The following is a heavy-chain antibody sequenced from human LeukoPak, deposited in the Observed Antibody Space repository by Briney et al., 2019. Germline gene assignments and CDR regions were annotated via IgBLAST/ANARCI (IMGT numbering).Heavy chain of an antibody. V-gene: IGHV3-66*01. Sequence: QPGGSLRLSCAASGFTVSSNYMSWVRQAPGKGLEWVSVIYSGGSTYYADSVKGRFTISRDNSENTVSLQMNSLRGEDTAVYYCVRGGSSSSWFDPWGQGTLVTVSS. D-gene: IGHD6-6*01. CDR1: GFTVSSNY. CDR2: IYSGGST. J-gene: IGHJ5*02. CDR3: VRGGSSSSWFDP.